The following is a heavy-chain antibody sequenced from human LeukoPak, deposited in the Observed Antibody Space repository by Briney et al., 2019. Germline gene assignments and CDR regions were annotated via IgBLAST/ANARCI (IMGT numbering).Heavy chain of an antibody. Sequence: RTSETLSLTCTVSSGSISTSNYYWGWVRQPPGKALEWIGNIFYSGSTYYSPSLKSRVTISVDTSKNQFSLKLSSVTAADTAVYYCARGLNMDSSGWYWRWAFDYWGQGTLVTVSS. D-gene: IGHD6-19*01. CDR3: ARGLNMDSSGWYWRWAFDY. CDR2: IFYSGST. J-gene: IGHJ4*02. CDR1: SGSISTSNYY. V-gene: IGHV4-39*07.